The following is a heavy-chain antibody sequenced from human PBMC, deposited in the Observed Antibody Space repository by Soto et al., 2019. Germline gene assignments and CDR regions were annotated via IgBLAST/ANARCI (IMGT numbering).Heavy chain of an antibody. CDR1: GASLNSATEY. J-gene: IGHJ6*02. D-gene: IGHD1-1*01. Sequence: TLSLPCTVSGASLNSATEYCAWIRQHPGKGREWLWHIQYSGSTYYNPSLNSRLTISVDTSKSQCDLTLSSATAADPPVYYCPRDRRVLERRCGYYYYVMDVWGQGTTVPVS. V-gene: IGHV4-31*03. CDR3: PRDRRVLERRCGYYYYVMDV. CDR2: IQYSGST.